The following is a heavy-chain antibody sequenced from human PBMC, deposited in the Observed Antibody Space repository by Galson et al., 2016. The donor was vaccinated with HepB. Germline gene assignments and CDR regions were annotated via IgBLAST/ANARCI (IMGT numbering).Heavy chain of an antibody. V-gene: IGHV1-46*02. CDR2: IKPSGGNT. J-gene: IGHJ4*02. Sequence: SVKVSCKASGYTFNTYNMHWVRQAPGQGLEWMGIIKPSGGNTIYAQKFQGRITMTRDTSTSTAYMELISLRSEDTAVYYCARELDHSFYFDYWGQGTLLTASS. D-gene: IGHD1-14*01. CDR1: GYTFNTYN. CDR3: ARELDHSFYFDY.